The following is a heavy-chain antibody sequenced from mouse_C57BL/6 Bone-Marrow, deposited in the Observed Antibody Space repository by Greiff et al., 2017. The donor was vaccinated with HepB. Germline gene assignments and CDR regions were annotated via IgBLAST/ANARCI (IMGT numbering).Heavy chain of an antibody. CDR3: TYYAYWYFDV. J-gene: IGHJ1*03. CDR1: GYTFTDYE. Sequence: LVRPGASVTLSCKASGYTFTDYEMHWVKQTPVHGLEWIGAIDPETGGTAYNQKFKGKAILTADKSSSTAYMELRSLTSEDSAVYYCTYYAYWYFDVWGTGTTVTVSS. V-gene: IGHV1-15*01. D-gene: IGHD1-1*02. CDR2: IDPETGGT.